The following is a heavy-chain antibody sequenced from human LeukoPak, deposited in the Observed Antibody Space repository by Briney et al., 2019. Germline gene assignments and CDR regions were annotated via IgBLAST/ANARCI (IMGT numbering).Heavy chain of an antibody. CDR3: AIKGGGWSEDLVDAFDI. CDR2: IYYSGST. CDR1: GGSISSSSYY. D-gene: IGHD6-19*01. V-gene: IGHV4-39*07. J-gene: IGHJ3*02. Sequence: PAETLSLTCSVSGGSISSSSYYWGWIRQPPGKGLEWIGTIYYSGSTYYHPSLKSRVTISVDTSKNQFSLKLSSVTAADTAVYYCAIKGGGWSEDLVDAFDIWGQGTMVTVSS.